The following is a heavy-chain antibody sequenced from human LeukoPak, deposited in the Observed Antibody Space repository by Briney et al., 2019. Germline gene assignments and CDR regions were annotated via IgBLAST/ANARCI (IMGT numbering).Heavy chain of an antibody. J-gene: IGHJ4*02. CDR3: VKGGWFDY. V-gene: IGHV3-30*18. CDR2: ISYDATSK. Sequence: SCKASGYTFTGYYMHWVRQAPGKGLEWVTIISYDATSKYYADSVKGRFTISRDNSKNTLYLQMNTLRADDTAVYYCVKGGWFDYWGQGTLVTVSS. CDR1: GYTFTGYY. D-gene: IGHD6-19*01.